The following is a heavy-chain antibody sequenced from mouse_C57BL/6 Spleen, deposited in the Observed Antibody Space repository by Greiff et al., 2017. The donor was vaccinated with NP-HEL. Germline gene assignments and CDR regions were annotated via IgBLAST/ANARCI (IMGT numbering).Heavy chain of an antibody. J-gene: IGHJ1*03. CDR2: IWTGGGT. V-gene: IGHV2-9-1*01. D-gene: IGHD1-1*01. Sequence: VKLVESGPGLVAPSQSLSITCTVSGFSLTSYAISWVRQPPGKGLEWLGVIWTGGGTNYNSALKSRLSISKDNSKSQVFLKMNSLQTDDTARYYCARESPNYYGSSYWYFDVWGTGTTVTVSS. CDR1: GFSLTSYA. CDR3: ARESPNYYGSSYWYFDV.